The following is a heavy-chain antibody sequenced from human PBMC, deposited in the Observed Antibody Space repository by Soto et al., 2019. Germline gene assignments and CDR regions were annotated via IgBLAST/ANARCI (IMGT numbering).Heavy chain of an antibody. Sequence: QITLKESGPTLVRPTQTLTLTCTFSGFSLRNSRVGVGWIRQPPGEALEWLALIYWDDDKRYSPSLKSRLTITRDTSKNQVVLTMTNMDPVDTATYYCAHRLQGSLDYAFDIWGQGTMVTVSS. D-gene: IGHD3-3*01. CDR1: GFSLRNSRVG. CDR3: AHRLQGSLDYAFDI. V-gene: IGHV2-5*02. CDR2: IYWDDDK. J-gene: IGHJ3*02.